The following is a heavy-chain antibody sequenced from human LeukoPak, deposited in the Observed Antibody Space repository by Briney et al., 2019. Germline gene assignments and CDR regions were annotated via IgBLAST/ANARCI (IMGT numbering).Heavy chain of an antibody. CDR3: GTAGPISGRHNFFDS. CDR1: GGSISSYY. J-gene: IGHJ4*02. D-gene: IGHD3-10*01. V-gene: IGHV4-59*01. CDR2: IYNSVRT. Sequence: SETLSLTCTVSGGSISSYYWSWIRQPPGKGLEWIGYIYNSVRTNYNPSLKSRVTISVDTSKNQLSLKLSSVTAADTAVYYCGTAGPISGRHNFFDSWGQGTLVTVSS.